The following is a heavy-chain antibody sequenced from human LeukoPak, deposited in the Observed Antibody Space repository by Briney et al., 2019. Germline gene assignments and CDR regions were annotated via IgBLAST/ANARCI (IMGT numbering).Heavy chain of an antibody. J-gene: IGHJ4*02. CDR2: INSDGSST. CDR1: GFTFSSYW. V-gene: IGHV3-74*01. D-gene: IGHD3-10*01. Sequence: PGGSLRLSCAASGFTFSSYWMHWVRQAPGKGLVWVSRINSDGSSTSYADSVKGRFTISRDNAKNTLYLQMNSLRAEDTAVYYCARYGSGSFDPDNYFDYWGQGTLVTVSS. CDR3: ARYGSGSFDPDNYFDY.